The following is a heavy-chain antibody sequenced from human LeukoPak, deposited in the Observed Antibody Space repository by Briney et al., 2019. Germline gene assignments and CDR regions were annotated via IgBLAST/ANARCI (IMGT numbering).Heavy chain of an antibody. CDR2: MSGSGGST. J-gene: IGHJ4*02. V-gene: IGHV3-23*01. D-gene: IGHD2-21*01. Sequence: GGSLRLSCAASGFTFSSYAMSWVRQAPGKGLELVSAMSGSGGSTYYADSVKGRFTISRDNSKNTLYLQMNSLRAEDMAVYYCAKFLPTHIVVANYYFDYWGQGTLVTVSS. CDR3: AKFLPTHIVVANYYFDY. CDR1: GFTFSSYA.